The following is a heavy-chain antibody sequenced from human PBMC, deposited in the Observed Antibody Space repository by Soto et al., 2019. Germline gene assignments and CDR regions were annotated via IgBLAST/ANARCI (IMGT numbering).Heavy chain of an antibody. CDR3: ARVGDIVVVVAATHYYYYMDV. V-gene: IGHV1-18*01. CDR1: GYTFTSYG. J-gene: IGHJ6*03. Sequence: ASVKVSCKASGYTFTSYGISWVRQAPGQGLEWMGWISAYNGNTNYAQKLQGRVTMTTDTSTSTAYMELRSLRSDDTAVYYCARVGDIVVVVAATHYYYYMDVWGKGTTVTVSS. CDR2: ISAYNGNT. D-gene: IGHD2-15*01.